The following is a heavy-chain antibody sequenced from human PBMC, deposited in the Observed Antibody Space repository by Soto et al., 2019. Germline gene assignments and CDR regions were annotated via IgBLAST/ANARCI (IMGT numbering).Heavy chain of an antibody. J-gene: IGHJ4*02. D-gene: IGHD2-2*01. CDR1: GASIRTVGYY. Sequence: TLSLTCTVSGASIRTVGYYWSWIRQRPGKGLEWIAYIFYTGSAYYNPSLESRLSISIDRSKNQFSLELRSVSVADTAVYYCARDRKEYPHXWGKGTRVTVSX. V-gene: IGHV4-31*03. CDR3: ARDRKEYPHX. CDR2: IFYTGSA.